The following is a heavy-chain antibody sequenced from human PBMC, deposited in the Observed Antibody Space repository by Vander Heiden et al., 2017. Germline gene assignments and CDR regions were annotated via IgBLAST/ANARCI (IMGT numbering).Heavy chain of an antibody. CDR1: GDSVSRNSAA. J-gene: IGHJ6*02. CDR2: TYYRSKWHF. Sequence: QVQLQQSGPGLVKPSQTLSLTCAISGDSVSRNSAAWNWIRQSPSRGLEWLGRTYYRSKWHFDYAVSVQSRLTVTPDTAKNQFSLQLNSVTTEDTAVYYCATDGVRGHLYNGLDVWGQGTTVTVSS. CDR3: ATDGVRGHLYNGLDV. V-gene: IGHV6-1*01.